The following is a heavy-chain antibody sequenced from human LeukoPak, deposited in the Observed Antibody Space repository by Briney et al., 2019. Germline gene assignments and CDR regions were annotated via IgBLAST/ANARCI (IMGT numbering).Heavy chain of an antibody. CDR1: GRSFSGYY. CDR2: INHSGST. J-gene: IGHJ5*02. V-gene: IGHV4-34*01. D-gene: IGHD3-3*01. CDR3: ARGGITIFGVVTGTNWFDP. Sequence: SETLSLTCAVYGRSFSGYYWSWIRQPPGKGLEWIGEINHSGSTNYNPSLKSRVTISVDTSKNQFSLKLSSVTAADTAVYYCARGGITIFGVVTGTNWFDPWGQGTLVTVSS.